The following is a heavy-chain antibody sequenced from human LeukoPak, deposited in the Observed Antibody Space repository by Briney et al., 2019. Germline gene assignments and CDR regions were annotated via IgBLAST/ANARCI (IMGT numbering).Heavy chain of an antibody. CDR3: ARDEGYSSSWWGSGWFDP. D-gene: IGHD6-13*01. J-gene: IGHJ5*02. CDR1: GFTFSSYW. Sequence: PGGSLRLSCAASGFTFSSYWMSWVRQAPGKGLEWVANIKQDGSGKYYVDSVKGRFTISRDNAKNSLYLQMNSLRAEDTAVYYCARDEGYSSSWWGSGWFDPWGQGTLVTVSS. V-gene: IGHV3-7*01. CDR2: IKQDGSGK.